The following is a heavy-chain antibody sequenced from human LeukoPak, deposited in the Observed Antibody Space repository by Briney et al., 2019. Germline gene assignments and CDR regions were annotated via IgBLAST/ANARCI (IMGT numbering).Heavy chain of an antibody. J-gene: IGHJ4*02. D-gene: IGHD6-6*01. V-gene: IGHV3-30-3*01. CDR1: GFTFSSYA. Sequence: GGSLRLPCAASGFTFSSYAMHWVRQAPGKGLEWVAVISYDGSNKYYADSVKGRFTISRDNSKNTLYLQMNSLRAEDTAVYYCAGAARPWDYWGQGTLVTVSS. CDR2: ISYDGSNK. CDR3: AGAARPWDY.